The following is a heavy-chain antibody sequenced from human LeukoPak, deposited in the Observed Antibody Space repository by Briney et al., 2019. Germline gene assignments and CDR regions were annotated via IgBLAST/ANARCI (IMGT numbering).Heavy chain of an antibody. J-gene: IGHJ6*02. CDR3: ARDGYCSGGSCSKSYYYYGMDV. D-gene: IGHD2-15*01. CDR1: GRTFSSYA. V-gene: IGHV1-69*04. CDR2: IIPILGIA. Sequence: SVKVSCKASGRTFSSYAISWVRQAPGQGLEWMGRIIPILGIANYAQKFQGRVTITADKSTSTAYMELSSLRSEDTAVYYCARDGYCSGGSCSKSYYYYGMDVWGQGTTVTVSS.